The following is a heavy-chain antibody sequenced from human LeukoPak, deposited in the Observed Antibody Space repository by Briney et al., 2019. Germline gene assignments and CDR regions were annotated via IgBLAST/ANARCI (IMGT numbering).Heavy chain of an antibody. V-gene: IGHV3-23*01. Sequence: GGSLRLSCAASGFTFSDYAMSWVRQAPGKGLEWVSGIYVSAGSAYYADSVKGRFTISRDNSKNTLYLQMNSLRAEDTAVYYCAKDYSSAYWGQGTLVTVSS. CDR1: GFTFSDYA. D-gene: IGHD3-22*01. CDR3: AKDYSSAY. J-gene: IGHJ4*02. CDR2: IYVSAGSA.